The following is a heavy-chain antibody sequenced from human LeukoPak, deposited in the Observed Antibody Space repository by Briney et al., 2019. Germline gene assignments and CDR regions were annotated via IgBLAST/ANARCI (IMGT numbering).Heavy chain of an antibody. CDR2: IHYSGST. CDR3: ARNYGGHFDY. CDR1: GGSINSYY. D-gene: IGHD4-23*01. V-gene: IGHV4-59*08. Sequence: PSETLSLTCTVSGGSINSYYWSWIRQPPGRGLEWIGSIHYSGSTSYNPSPRSRVTISVDKSKNQFFLKLSSVTAADTAVYYCARNYGGHFDYWGQGTLVTVSS. J-gene: IGHJ4*02.